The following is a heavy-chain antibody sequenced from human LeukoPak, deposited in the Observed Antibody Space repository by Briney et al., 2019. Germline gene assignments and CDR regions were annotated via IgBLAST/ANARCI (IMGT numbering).Heavy chain of an antibody. D-gene: IGHD3-16*02. CDR3: ARDTSSYPQFDD. Sequence: GGSLRLSCTASGFVFRNNAMHWVRQAPGRGLEWVADIWNDGNNKYYADSVRGRFTISRDNSKNTLYLQMNSLRVDDTARYYCARDTSSYPQFDDWGQGTLVTVSS. CDR1: GFVFRNNA. CDR2: IWNDGNNK. V-gene: IGHV3-33*01. J-gene: IGHJ4*02.